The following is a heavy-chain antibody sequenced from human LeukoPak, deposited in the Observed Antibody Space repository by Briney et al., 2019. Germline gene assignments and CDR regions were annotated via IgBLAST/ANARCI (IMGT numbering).Heavy chain of an antibody. D-gene: IGHD3-9*01. CDR1: GGSISSSSYY. J-gene: IGHJ4*02. V-gene: IGHV4-39*01. CDR2: IYYCGSN. Sequence: SETLSLTCTVSGGSISSSSYYWGWIRQPPGKGLEWIGSIYYCGSNYYNPSLKSRVTISVDKSKNQFSLKLSSVTAADTAVYYCSRVNYDILTGYYKTIDYWGQGTLVTVSS. CDR3: SRVNYDILTGYYKTIDY.